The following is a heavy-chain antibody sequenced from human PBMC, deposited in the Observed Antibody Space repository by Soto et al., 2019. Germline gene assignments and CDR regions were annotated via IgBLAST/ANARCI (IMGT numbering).Heavy chain of an antibody. CDR2: IYYSGST. J-gene: IGHJ5*02. D-gene: IGHD3-9*01. V-gene: IGHV4-31*03. Sequence: PSETLSLTCTVSGGSISSGGYYWSWIRQHPGKGLEWIGYIYYSGSTYYNPSLKSRVTISVDTSKNQFSLKLSSVTAADTAVYYCARESISFEYNWFDPWGQGTLVTVSS. CDR1: GGSISSGGYY. CDR3: ARESISFEYNWFDP.